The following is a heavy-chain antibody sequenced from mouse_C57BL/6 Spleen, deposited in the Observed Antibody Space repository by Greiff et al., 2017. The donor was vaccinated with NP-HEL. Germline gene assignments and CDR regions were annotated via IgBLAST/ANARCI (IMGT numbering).Heavy chain of an antibody. J-gene: IGHJ4*01. CDR2: IYPRSGNT. V-gene: IGHV1-81*01. Sequence: VQLQQSGAELARPGASVKLSCKASGYTFTSYGISWVKQRTGQGLEWIGEIYPRSGNTYYNEKFKGKATLTADKSSSTAYMELRSLTSEDSAVYFCARRRLVFYAMDYWGQGTSVTVSS. CDR3: ARRRLVFYAMDY. D-gene: IGHD6-2*01. CDR1: GYTFTSYG.